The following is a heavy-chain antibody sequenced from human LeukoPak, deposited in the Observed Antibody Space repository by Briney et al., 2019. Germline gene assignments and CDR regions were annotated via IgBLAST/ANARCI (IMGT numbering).Heavy chain of an antibody. V-gene: IGHV3-9*01. CDR1: GFTFDDYA. Sequence: GGSLRLSCAASGFTFDDYAMHWVRQAPGKGLEWVSGISWNSGRIGYADSVKGRFTISRDNAKNSLYLQMNSLRAEDTALYYCAKAYSSGCFDYWGQGTLVTVSS. D-gene: IGHD6-19*01. CDR2: ISWNSGRI. J-gene: IGHJ4*03. CDR3: AKAYSSGCFDY.